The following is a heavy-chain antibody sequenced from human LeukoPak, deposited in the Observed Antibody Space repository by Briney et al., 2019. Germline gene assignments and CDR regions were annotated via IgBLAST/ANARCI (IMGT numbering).Heavy chain of an antibody. CDR3: ARKDTAMAPFDY. J-gene: IGHJ4*02. Sequence: SETLSLTCTVSGGSISSYFWTWIRQPAGKGLEWIGRIYTSGNTNYNPSLKSRVTMSVGTSKNQFSLKLSSVTAADTAVYYCARKDTAMAPFDYWGQGTLVTVSS. V-gene: IGHV4-4*07. CDR2: IYTSGNT. D-gene: IGHD5-18*01. CDR1: GGSISSYF.